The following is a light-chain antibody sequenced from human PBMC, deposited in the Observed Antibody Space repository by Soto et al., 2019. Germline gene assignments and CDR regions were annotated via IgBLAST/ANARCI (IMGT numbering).Light chain of an antibody. V-gene: IGKV3-20*01. CDR3: QQYGRSPPIT. CDR1: QSVSSSY. CDR2: GAS. J-gene: IGKJ5*01. Sequence: EIVLAQSPGTLSFSPGERATLFCRASQSVSSSYLAWYQQKPGQAPRLLIYGASSRATGIPDRFSGSGSGTDFTLTISRLEPEDFAVYYCQQYGRSPPITFGQGTRLENK.